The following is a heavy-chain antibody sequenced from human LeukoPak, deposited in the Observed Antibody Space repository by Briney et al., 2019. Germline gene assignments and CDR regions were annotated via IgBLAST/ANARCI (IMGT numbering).Heavy chain of an antibody. CDR1: GFTFSSYA. V-gene: IGHV3-23*01. CDR2: ISGSGGST. D-gene: IGHD3-3*01. Sequence: GGSLRLSCAASGFTFSSYAMSWVRQAPGKGLEWVSAISGSGGSTYYADSVKGRFTISRDNSKNTLYLQMNSLRAEDTAVYYCAKDWAITIFGVVIPTAFDYWGQGTLVTVSS. J-gene: IGHJ4*02. CDR3: AKDWAITIFGVVIPTAFDY.